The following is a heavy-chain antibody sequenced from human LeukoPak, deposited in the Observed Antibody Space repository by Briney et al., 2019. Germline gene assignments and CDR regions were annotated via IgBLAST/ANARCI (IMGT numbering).Heavy chain of an antibody. V-gene: IGHV3-9*01. D-gene: IGHD2-15*01. CDR2: ISWNSGSI. J-gene: IGHJ6*02. CDR1: GFTLDDYA. CDR3: ARVPYEGGPPLPDYYYGMDV. Sequence: GGSLRLSCAASGFTLDDYAMHWVRQAPGKGLEWVSGISWNSGSIGYADSVKGRFTISRDNAKNSLYLQMNSLRAEDTAVYYCARVPYEGGPPLPDYYYGMDVWGQGTTVTVSS.